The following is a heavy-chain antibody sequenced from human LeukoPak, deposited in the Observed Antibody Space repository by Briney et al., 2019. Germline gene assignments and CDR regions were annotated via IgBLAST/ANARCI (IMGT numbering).Heavy chain of an antibody. Sequence: GGSLRLSCAASGFSFSDYWMTWVRQAPGKGLEWVANIDKDGSQKYYVDSLKGRFTISRDNAKQSLYLQMNSLRAEDTAVYYCVRTFDRETATLDYYYYYMDVWGNGTTVIVSS. D-gene: IGHD5-18*01. CDR1: GFSFSDYW. CDR2: IDKDGSQK. CDR3: VRTFDRETATLDYYYYYMDV. V-gene: IGHV3-7*01. J-gene: IGHJ6*03.